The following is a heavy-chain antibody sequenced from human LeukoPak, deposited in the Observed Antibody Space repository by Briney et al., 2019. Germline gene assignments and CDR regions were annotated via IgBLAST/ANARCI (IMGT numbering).Heavy chain of an antibody. D-gene: IGHD4-17*01. V-gene: IGHV3-23*01. CDR2: ISPSADIK. J-gene: IGHJ4*02. CDR1: GFTFSSYG. Sequence: GGTLRLSCAASGFTFSSYGMSWVRQAPGKGLEWVSGISPSADIKYYADSVKGRFTISRDNSKNMLYLQMNSLRAEDTAVYYCAKKVLTVTTWYFDYWGQGTLVTVSS. CDR3: AKKVLTVTTWYFDY.